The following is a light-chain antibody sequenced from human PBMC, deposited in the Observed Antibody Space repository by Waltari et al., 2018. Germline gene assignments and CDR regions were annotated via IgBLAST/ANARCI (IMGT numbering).Light chain of an antibody. J-gene: IGKJ1*01. CDR3: LQYNSDPRT. V-gene: IGKV1-16*02. CDR2: GAS. CDR1: QPITNS. Sequence: DLQITQSPSSLSASVGDRVTITCRASQPITNSLSWFQQTSGDAPKSLIYGASNLQGGVPSKFCGSEDGTEFTLTISSQEREDFATYCCLQYNSDPRTFGPGTKVEIK.